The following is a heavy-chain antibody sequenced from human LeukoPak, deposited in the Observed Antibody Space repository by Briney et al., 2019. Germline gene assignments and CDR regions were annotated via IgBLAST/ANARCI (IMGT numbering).Heavy chain of an antibody. CDR2: ISPSGDRT. Sequence: GGSLRLSCAASGFTFSSYAMSWVRQAPGKGLEWVSFISPSGDRTSNADSVEGRFTISRDNTRNTLYLQMNSLRDEDAGVYYCAIMHGYYDGSGFWVQWGQGTLVTVSS. D-gene: IGHD3-22*01. CDR3: AIMHGYYDGSGFWVQ. V-gene: IGHV3-23*01. J-gene: IGHJ4*02. CDR1: GFTFSSYA.